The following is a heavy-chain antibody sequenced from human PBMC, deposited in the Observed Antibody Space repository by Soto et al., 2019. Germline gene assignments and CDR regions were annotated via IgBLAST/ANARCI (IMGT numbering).Heavy chain of an antibody. CDR3: AKDLFWSGRAGSNWFDP. CDR2: ISGSGGST. Sequence: GGSLRLSCAASGFTFSSYAMSWVRQAPGKGLEWVSAISGSGGSTYYADSVKGRFTISRDNSKNTLYLQMNSLRAEDTAVYYCAKDLFWSGRAGSNWFDPWGQGTLVTVSS. D-gene: IGHD3-3*01. CDR1: GFTFSSYA. J-gene: IGHJ5*02. V-gene: IGHV3-23*01.